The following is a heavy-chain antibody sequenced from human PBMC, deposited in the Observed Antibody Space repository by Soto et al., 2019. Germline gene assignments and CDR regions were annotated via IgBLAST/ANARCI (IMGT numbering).Heavy chain of an antibody. D-gene: IGHD2-15*01. CDR2: IWYDGSNK. Sequence: QVQLVESGGGVVQPGRSLRLSCAASGFTFSSYGMHWVRQAPGKGLEWVAVIWYDGSNKYYADSVKGRFTISRDNSKNTLYLQMNSLRAEDTAVYYCARDVSAVVVADAFDYWGQGTLVTVSS. V-gene: IGHV3-33*01. CDR3: ARDVSAVVVADAFDY. J-gene: IGHJ4*02. CDR1: GFTFSSYG.